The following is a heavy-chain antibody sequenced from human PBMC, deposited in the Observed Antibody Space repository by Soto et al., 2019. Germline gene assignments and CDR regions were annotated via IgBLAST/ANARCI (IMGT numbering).Heavy chain of an antibody. CDR2: LSGSGGST. CDR1: GFTFSSYA. Sequence: LRLSCAASGFTFSSYAMSWVRQAPGKGLEWVSGLSGSGGSTYYADSVKGRFTISRDNSKNTLYLQMNSLRAEDTAVYYCAKDTTLRLRYGSGGGLFDCWGQGTLVTVSS. CDR3: AKDTTLRLRYGSGGGLFDC. V-gene: IGHV3-23*01. J-gene: IGHJ4*02. D-gene: IGHD6-19*01.